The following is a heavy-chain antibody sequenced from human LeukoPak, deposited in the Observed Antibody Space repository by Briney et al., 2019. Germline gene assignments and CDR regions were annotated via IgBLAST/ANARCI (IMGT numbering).Heavy chain of an antibody. CDR3: ARDRARYSSSWYGVYGY. D-gene: IGHD6-13*01. J-gene: IGHJ4*02. V-gene: IGHV3-7*01. CDR1: GFTFSSYW. CDR2: IKQDGSEK. Sequence: PGGSLRLSCAASGFTFSSYWMSWVRQAPGKGLEWVANIKQDGSEKYYVDSVKGRFTISRDNAKNSLYLQMNSLRAEDTAVYYCARDRARYSSSWYGVYGYWGQGTLVTVSS.